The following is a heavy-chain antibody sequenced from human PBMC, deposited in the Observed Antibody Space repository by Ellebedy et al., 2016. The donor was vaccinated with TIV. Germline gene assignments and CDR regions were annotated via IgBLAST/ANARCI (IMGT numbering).Heavy chain of an antibody. CDR1: GYTFTSYG. CDR2: ISAYNGNT. V-gene: IGHV1-18*01. CDR3: ATYSSGWGIGAFDI. J-gene: IGHJ3*02. D-gene: IGHD6-19*01. Sequence: AASVKVSCKASGYTFTSYGISWVRQAPGQGLEWMGWISAYNGNTNYAQKLQGRVTMTTDTSTSTAYMELRSLRSDDTAVYYCATYSSGWGIGAFDIWGQGTMVTVSS.